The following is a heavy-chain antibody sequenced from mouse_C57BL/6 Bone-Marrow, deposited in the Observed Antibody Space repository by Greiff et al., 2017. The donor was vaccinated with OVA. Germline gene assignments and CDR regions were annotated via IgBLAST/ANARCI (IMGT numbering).Heavy chain of an antibody. V-gene: IGHV1-80*01. D-gene: IGHD2-5*01. CDR2: IYPGDGDT. Sequence: VQLQQSGAELVKPGASVKISCKASGYAFSSYWMNWVKQRPGKGLEWIGQIYPGDGDTNYNGKFKGKATLTADKSSSTAYMQLSSLTSEDSAVYFCTYSNYPYYYAMDYWGQGTSVTVSS. CDR3: TYSNYPYYYAMDY. CDR1: GYAFSSYW. J-gene: IGHJ4*01.